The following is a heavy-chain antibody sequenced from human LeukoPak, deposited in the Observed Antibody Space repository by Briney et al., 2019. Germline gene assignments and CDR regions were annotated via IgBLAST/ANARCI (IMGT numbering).Heavy chain of an antibody. CDR2: INSDGSTT. CDR1: GFTFSSYW. V-gene: IGHV3-74*01. D-gene: IGHD3-10*01. CDR3: ARGRETYFYFYYYYYYMDV. Sequence: GGSLRLSCVASGFTFSSYWMHWVRQAPGEGLVWVSRINSDGSTTTYADSVKGRFTISRDNAKNTLYLRMNSLRAEDTAVYYCARGRETYFYFYYYYYYMDVWGKGTTVTISS. J-gene: IGHJ6*03.